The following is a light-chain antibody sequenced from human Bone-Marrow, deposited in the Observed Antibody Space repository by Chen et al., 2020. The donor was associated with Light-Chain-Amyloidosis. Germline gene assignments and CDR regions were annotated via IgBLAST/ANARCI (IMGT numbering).Light chain of an antibody. Sequence: SYVLTQPSSVSVAPGQTATIACGGNNIGPTSVHWYQQTPGQAPLLVVYDDSDRPSGIPERLSGSNSGSAATLTISRVEAGDEADYDCQVWDRSSDRPVFGGGTKLTVL. V-gene: IGLV3-21*02. CDR1: NIGPTS. CDR2: DDS. CDR3: QVWDRSSDRPV. J-gene: IGLJ3*02.